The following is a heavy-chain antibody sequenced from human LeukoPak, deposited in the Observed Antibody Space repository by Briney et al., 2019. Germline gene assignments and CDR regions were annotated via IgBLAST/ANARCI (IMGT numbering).Heavy chain of an antibody. Sequence: SETLSLTCAVYGGSFSGYYWSWIRQPPGKGLEWMGEINHSGSPIYNPSLKSRVTISVDTSNNQFSLKLSSVTAADTAVYYCARSDNAVSNWFDPWGQGTLVTVSS. CDR3: ARSDNAVSNWFDP. CDR1: GGSFSGYY. J-gene: IGHJ5*02. CDR2: INHSGSP. V-gene: IGHV4-34*01. D-gene: IGHD1-14*01.